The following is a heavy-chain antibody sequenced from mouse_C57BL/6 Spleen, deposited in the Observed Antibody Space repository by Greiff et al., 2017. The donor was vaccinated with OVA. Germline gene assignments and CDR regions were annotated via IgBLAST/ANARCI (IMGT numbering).Heavy chain of an antibody. J-gene: IGHJ3*01. CDR2: IDPSDSET. Sequence: QVQLQQPGAELVRPGSSVKLSCKASGYTFTSYWMHWVKQRPIQGLEWIGNIDPSDSETHYNQKFKDKATLTVDKSSSTAYMQLSSLTSEDSAVYYCARRGDGSSYSAWFAYWGQGTLVTVSA. CDR3: ARRGDGSSYSAWFAY. V-gene: IGHV1-52*01. CDR1: GYTFTSYW. D-gene: IGHD1-1*01.